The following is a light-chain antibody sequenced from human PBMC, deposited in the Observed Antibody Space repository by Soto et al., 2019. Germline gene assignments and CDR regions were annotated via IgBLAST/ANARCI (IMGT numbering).Light chain of an antibody. J-gene: IGKJ1*01. CDR1: QRISSW. CDR2: DAS. Sequence: DIQMTQSPSTLSASVGDRVTITSRASQRISSWLAWYQQKPGKAPKLLIYDASSLESGVPSRFSGSGSGTEFTLTISSLQPDDFATYYCQQYNSYPWTFGQGTKVDIK. CDR3: QQYNSYPWT. V-gene: IGKV1-5*01.